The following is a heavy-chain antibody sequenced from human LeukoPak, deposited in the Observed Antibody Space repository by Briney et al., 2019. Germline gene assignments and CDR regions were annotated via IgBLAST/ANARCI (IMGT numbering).Heavy chain of an antibody. D-gene: IGHD2/OR15-2a*01. Sequence: PGESLKISCKGTGYRFTGYWIAWVRQMPGKGLEWVGIIYPGDSDTRYSPSFQGQVTISADKSITTAYLQWSSLKASDTAMYYCARIGSTYFTNHFFDYWGQGTLVTVSS. V-gene: IGHV5-51*01. CDR1: GYRFTGYW. CDR3: ARIGSTYFTNHFFDY. J-gene: IGHJ4*02. CDR2: IYPGDSDT.